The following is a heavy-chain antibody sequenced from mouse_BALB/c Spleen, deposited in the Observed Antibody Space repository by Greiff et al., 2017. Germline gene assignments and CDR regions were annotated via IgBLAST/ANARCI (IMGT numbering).Heavy chain of an antibody. J-gene: IGHJ4*01. CDR1: GFTFSDYY. V-gene: IGHV5-4*02. CDR2: ISDGGSYT. D-gene: IGHD1-3*01. Sequence: EVQRVESGGGLVKPGGSLKLSCAASGFTFSDYYMYWVRQTPEKRLEWVATISDGGSYTYYPDSVKGRFTISRDNAKNNLYLQMSSLKSEDTAMYYCARAVYRYYAMDYWGQGTSVTVSS. CDR3: ARAVYRYYAMDY.